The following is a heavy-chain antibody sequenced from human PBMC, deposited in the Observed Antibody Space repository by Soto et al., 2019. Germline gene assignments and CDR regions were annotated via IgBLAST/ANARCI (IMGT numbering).Heavy chain of an antibody. CDR3: AKDDFTDRGDDYFDY. D-gene: IGHD2-21*02. V-gene: IGHV3-23*01. CDR2: IGASGDIT. Sequence: GGSLRLTCAASGFSFTNFAMSWVRQAPGKGLEWVAGIGASGDITCYADSVKSRLSISIDNSKNTLYLQLNSLRFEDTAVYYCAKDDFTDRGDDYFDYWGPGTLVTVSS. CDR1: GFSFTNFA. J-gene: IGHJ4*02.